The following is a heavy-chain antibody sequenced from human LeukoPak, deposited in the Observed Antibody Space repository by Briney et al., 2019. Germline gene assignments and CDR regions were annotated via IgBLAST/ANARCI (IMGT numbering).Heavy chain of an antibody. Sequence: ASVKVSCKASGYTFSSYNINWVRQATGQGLEWMGGMNPSNGNTDYARKFQGRVTMTRDTSISTAYMELSSLRSEDTAVYYCARGYYYDSSGSLMPGYWGQGTLVTVSS. CDR1: GYTFSSYN. CDR2: MNPSNGNT. D-gene: IGHD3-22*01. CDR3: ARGYYYDSSGSLMPGY. V-gene: IGHV1-8*01. J-gene: IGHJ4*02.